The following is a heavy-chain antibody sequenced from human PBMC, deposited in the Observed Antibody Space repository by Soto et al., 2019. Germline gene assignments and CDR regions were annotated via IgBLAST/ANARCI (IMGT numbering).Heavy chain of an antibody. D-gene: IGHD3-3*01. CDR3: ARASDPNDFWSGYYGVSSWFDP. Sequence: GASVKVSCKASGGTFSSYAISWVRQAPGQGLEWMGGIIPIFGTANYAQKFQGRVTITADKSTSTAYMELSSLRSEDTAVYYCARASDPNDFWSGYYGVSSWFDPWGQGTLVTVSS. J-gene: IGHJ5*02. CDR1: GGTFSSYA. CDR2: IIPIFGTA. V-gene: IGHV1-69*06.